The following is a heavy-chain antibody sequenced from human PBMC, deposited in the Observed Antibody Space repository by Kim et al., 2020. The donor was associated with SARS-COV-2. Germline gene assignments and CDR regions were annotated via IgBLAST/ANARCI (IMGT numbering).Heavy chain of an antibody. V-gene: IGHV4-31*03. J-gene: IGHJ3*02. CDR2: IYYSGST. CDR3: WAYYRLDAFDI. Sequence: SETLSLTCTVSGGSISSGGYYWSWIRQHPGKGLEWIGYIYYSGSTYYNPSLKSRVTISVDTSKNQFSLKLSSVTAADTAVYYCWAYYRLDAFDIWGQGTMVTVSS. D-gene: IGHD3-16*01. CDR1: GGSISSGGYY.